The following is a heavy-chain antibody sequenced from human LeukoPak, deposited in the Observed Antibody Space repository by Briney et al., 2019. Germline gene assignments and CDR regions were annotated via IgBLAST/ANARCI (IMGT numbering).Heavy chain of an antibody. CDR3: ARDLGYSNIFDY. CDR2: ISSSSNYI. J-gene: IGHJ4*02. D-gene: IGHD4-11*01. V-gene: IGHV3-21*01. Sequence: AGGSLRLSCAASEFTVSSNYMSWIRQAPGKGLEWVSSISSSSNYIYYADSVKGRFTISRDNAKNSLYLQVNSLRAEDTAVYYCARDLGYSNIFDYWGQGTLVTVSS. CDR1: EFTVSSNY.